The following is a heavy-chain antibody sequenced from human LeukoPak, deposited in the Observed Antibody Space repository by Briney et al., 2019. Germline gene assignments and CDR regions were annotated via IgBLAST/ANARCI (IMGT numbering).Heavy chain of an antibody. Sequence: SETLSLTCTVSGGSINSYYWSWIRQPAGKGLEWIGRIYTSGSTNYNPSLKSRVTMSVDTSKNQFSLKLSSVTAADTAVYYCARGDYDYVWGSYGNWFDPWGQGTLVTVSS. CDR2: IYTSGST. CDR3: ARGDYDYVWGSYGNWFDP. V-gene: IGHV4-4*07. J-gene: IGHJ5*02. CDR1: GGSINSYY. D-gene: IGHD3-16*01.